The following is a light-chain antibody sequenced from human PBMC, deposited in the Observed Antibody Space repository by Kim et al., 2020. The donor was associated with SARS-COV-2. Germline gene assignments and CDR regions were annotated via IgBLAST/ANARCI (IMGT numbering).Light chain of an antibody. V-gene: IGLV3-1*01. Sequence: VSPGQTASISCSGDKLGDKYACWYQQKPGQSPVLVIYQDSKRPSGIPERFSGSTSGNTATLTISGTQAMDEADYYCQAWDSSTRVFGGGTKLTVL. J-gene: IGLJ2*01. CDR3: QAWDSSTRV. CDR2: QDS. CDR1: KLGDKY.